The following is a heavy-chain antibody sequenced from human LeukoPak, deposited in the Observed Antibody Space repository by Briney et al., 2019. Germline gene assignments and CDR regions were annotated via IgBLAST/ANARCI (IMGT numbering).Heavy chain of an antibody. CDR1: GGSISSSNW. CDR3: ARHPGYYYYYMDV. CDR2: IYHSGST. V-gene: IGHV4-4*02. J-gene: IGHJ6*03. Sequence: PSGTLSLTCAVSGGSISSSNWWSWVRQPPGKGPEWIGEIYHSGSTNYNPSLKSRVTILVDKSKNQFSLKLSSVTAADTAVYYCARHPGYYYYYMDVWGKGTTVTISS.